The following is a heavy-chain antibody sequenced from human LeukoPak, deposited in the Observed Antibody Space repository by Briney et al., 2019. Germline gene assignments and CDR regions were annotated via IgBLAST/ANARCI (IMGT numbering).Heavy chain of an antibody. J-gene: IGHJ5*02. CDR3: ARGSQYYYDSSGFYAVRNNWFDP. Sequence: SETLSLTCTVSGGSISSYYWSWIRQPPGKGLEWIGYIYYSGSTNYNPSLKSRVTISVDTSKNQFSLKLSSVTAADTAVYYCARGSQYYYDSSGFYAVRNNWFDPWGQGTLVTVSS. CDR1: GGSISSYY. V-gene: IGHV4-59*08. D-gene: IGHD3-22*01. CDR2: IYYSGST.